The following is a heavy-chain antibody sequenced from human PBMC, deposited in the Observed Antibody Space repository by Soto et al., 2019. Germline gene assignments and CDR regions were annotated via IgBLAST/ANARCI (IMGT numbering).Heavy chain of an antibody. J-gene: IGHJ6*02. D-gene: IGHD2-2*01. Sequence: LRLSCAASGFTFSTYGMHWVRQAPGKGLEWVAVISYDGGNRYYGDSVKGRFTISRDNPKNTLYLQMNSLRPEDTAVYYCAKVAGYCSSTTCSRDYYHYYGMAVWGPGTTVTVSS. CDR2: ISYDGGNR. V-gene: IGHV3-30*18. CDR1: GFTFSTYG. CDR3: AKVAGYCSSTTCSRDYYHYYGMAV.